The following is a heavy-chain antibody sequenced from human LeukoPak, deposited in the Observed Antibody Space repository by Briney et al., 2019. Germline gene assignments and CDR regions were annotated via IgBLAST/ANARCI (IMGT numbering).Heavy chain of an antibody. CDR3: AREVRVGPTRAFDF. CDR2: TKSGDST. V-gene: IGHV3-53*01. Sequence: PGGSLRLSCVVSGFTVSNNYMSWVRQSPGKGLEWVSLTKSGDSTYYADPVKGRFTISRDTSKNTLFLQMNNLRAEDTAVYYCAREVRVGPTRAFDFWGQGTLVTVSS. CDR1: GFTVSNNY. J-gene: IGHJ4*02. D-gene: IGHD1-26*01.